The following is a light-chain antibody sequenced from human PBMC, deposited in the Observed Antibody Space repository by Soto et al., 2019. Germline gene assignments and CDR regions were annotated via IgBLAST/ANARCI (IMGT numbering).Light chain of an antibody. CDR3: QQYDQWWT. CDR2: GAS. Sequence: EIVMTQSPSTLSASPGERATFSCRASQTINYNVAWYHLKPGQAPRLLLYGASIRATDVPARFSGGGSGTEFTLTISSLQSEDFGIYFCQQYDQWWTFGQGTKVDIK. V-gene: IGKV3-15*01. CDR1: QTINYN. J-gene: IGKJ1*01.